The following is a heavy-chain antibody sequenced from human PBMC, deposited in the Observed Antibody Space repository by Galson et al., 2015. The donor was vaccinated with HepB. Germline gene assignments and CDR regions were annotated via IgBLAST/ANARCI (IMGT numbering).Heavy chain of an antibody. D-gene: IGHD4/OR15-4a*01. CDR1: GYTFTTHG. CDR2: ISANSGNT. V-gene: IGHV1-18*04. Sequence: VSCKASGYTFTTHGISWVRQAPGQGLEWMGWISANSGNTKYAQNLQGRVTLTRDTSTSTAYPELRSLRSDDTAAYYCARDRDYRFDYWGQGTLVTVSS. CDR3: ARDRDYRFDY. J-gene: IGHJ4*02.